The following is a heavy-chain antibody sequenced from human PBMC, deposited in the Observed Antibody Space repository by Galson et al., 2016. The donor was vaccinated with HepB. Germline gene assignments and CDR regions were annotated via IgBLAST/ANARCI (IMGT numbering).Heavy chain of an antibody. CDR3: ARFIASPWNDSYYGMDV. D-gene: IGHD1-1*01. Sequence: SLRLSCAASGFSFRSYAMHWVRQVPGKGLEWVAVISFDGSDEYYADSVKGRFTISRDNSKNTLYLQMNSLRVEDTAVYYCARFIASPWNDSYYGMDVWGKGTTAAVSS. V-gene: IGHV3-30*04. CDR2: ISFDGSDE. CDR1: GFSFRSYA. J-gene: IGHJ6*04.